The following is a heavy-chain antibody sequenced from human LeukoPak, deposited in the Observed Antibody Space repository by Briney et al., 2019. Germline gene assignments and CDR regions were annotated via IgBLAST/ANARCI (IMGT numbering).Heavy chain of an antibody. CDR1: GFSFSTYT. CDR2: MSSDGNEK. J-gene: IGHJ6*03. CDR3: EREGHYDILTGYSPVEYYSSYMDV. Sequence: GGSLRLSCAASGFSFSTYTLHWVRQAPGKGLEWVAVMSSDGNEKHYAASVKSRFTISRDNSKTPVYLQMNSLRAEDTALYYCEREGHYDILTGYSPVEYYSSYMDVWGKGTTVTVSS. D-gene: IGHD3-9*01. V-gene: IGHV3-30*04.